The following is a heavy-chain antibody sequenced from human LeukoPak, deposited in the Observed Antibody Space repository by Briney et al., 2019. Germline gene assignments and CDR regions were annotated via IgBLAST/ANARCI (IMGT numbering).Heavy chain of an antibody. CDR1: GLPLSSYS. CDR3: VRVKGSYFDY. CDR2: ISSSGSAI. J-gene: IGHJ4*02. V-gene: IGHV3-48*01. Sequence: PGGSLRLSCAASGLPLSSYSINWVRQAPGKGLEWVSYISSSGSAIYYVDSVKGRFTVSRDNAKNSLFLQMNSPRAEDTAVYYCVRVKGSYFDYWGQGALVTVSS. D-gene: IGHD2-15*01.